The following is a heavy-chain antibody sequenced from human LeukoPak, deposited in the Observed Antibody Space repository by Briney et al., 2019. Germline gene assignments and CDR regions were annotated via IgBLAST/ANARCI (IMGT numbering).Heavy chain of an antibody. V-gene: IGHV4-59*01. CDR2: IYYSGST. Sequence: PSETLSLTCTVSGGSISSYYWSWIRQPPGKGLEWTGYIYYSGSTNYNPSLKSRVTISVDTSKNQFSLKLSSVTAADTAVYYCARDSGGYNWFDPWGQGTLVTVSS. J-gene: IGHJ5*02. CDR1: GGSISSYY. CDR3: ARDSGGYNWFDP. D-gene: IGHD3-16*01.